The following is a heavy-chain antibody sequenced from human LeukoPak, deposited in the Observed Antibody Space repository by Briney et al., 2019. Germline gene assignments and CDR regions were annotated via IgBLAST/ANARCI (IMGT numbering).Heavy chain of an antibody. CDR2: VSGSGGRGAT. CDR1: GLTFINYV. Sequence: PGGSLKLSCEASGLTFINYVMSWVRQVPGKGPEWVSSVSGSGGRGATYYRDSVKGRFTISRDNSKNTVFLQMNGLSADDTAVYYCAKDIAASGLPRIFDFWGQGILVTVSS. J-gene: IGHJ4*02. CDR3: AKDIAASGLPRIFDF. D-gene: IGHD6-13*01. V-gene: IGHV3-23*01.